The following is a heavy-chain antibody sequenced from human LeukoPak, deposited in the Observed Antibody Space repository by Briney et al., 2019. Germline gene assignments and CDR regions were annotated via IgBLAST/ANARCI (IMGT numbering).Heavy chain of an antibody. V-gene: IGHV3-72*01. CDR2: TRNKADSYTT. J-gene: IGHJ4*02. D-gene: IGHD4-23*01. CDR1: GFTLSDHY. Sequence: GGSLRLSCAASGFTLSDHYMDWVRQAPGKGLEWVGRTRNKADSYTTVYAASVNGRFTISRDDSKSSLYLQMNSLKTEDTAVYYCSRGGLYGGGSAFDYWGQGTLVTISS. CDR3: SRGGLYGGGSAFDY.